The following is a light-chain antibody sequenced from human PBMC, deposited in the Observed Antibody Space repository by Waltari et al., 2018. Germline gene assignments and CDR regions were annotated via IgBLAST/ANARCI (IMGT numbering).Light chain of an antibody. CDR1: QDIYNY. J-gene: IGKJ2*03. CDR2: DAS. Sequence: DFQLTQSPSSLSASVGYRVTITCQASQDIYNYLNWFPQKPGKAPKRLIYDASNLETGVPSRFSGSRSGTDFTFTISSLQPEDVATYYCQQYENFPYSFGQGTKLEIK. V-gene: IGKV1-33*01. CDR3: QQYENFPYS.